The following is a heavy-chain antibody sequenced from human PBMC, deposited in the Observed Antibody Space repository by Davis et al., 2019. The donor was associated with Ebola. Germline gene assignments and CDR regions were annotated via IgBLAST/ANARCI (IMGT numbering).Heavy chain of an antibody. CDR1: EYSFTSYD. Sequence: ASVKVSCKASEYSFTSYDINWVRQATGQGLEWMGWMNPNSGNTYYAQKFQGRVTMTRNTSISTAYMELSSLTSADTAVYYCARGWGNSLGNDFWGQGTLVTVSS. D-gene: IGHD4-23*01. V-gene: IGHV1-8*01. CDR2: MNPNSGNT. J-gene: IGHJ4*02. CDR3: ARGWGNSLGNDF.